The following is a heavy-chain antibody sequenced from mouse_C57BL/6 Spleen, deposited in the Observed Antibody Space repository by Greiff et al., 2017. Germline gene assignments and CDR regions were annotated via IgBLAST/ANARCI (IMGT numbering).Heavy chain of an antibody. V-gene: IGHV5-6*01. J-gene: IGHJ2*01. D-gene: IGHD2-3*01. Sequence: EVQLVESGGDLVKPGGSLKLSCAASGFTFSSYGMSWVRQTPDKRLEWVATISSGGSYTYYPDSVKGRFTISRDNAKNTLYLQMSSLKSEDTAMYYCARHWLYDGYFDYWGQGTTLTVSS. CDR1: GFTFSSYG. CDR2: ISSGGSYT. CDR3: ARHWLYDGYFDY.